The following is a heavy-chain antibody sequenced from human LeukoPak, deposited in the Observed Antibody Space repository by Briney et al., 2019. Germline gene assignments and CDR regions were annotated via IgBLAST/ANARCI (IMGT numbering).Heavy chain of an antibody. CDR3: ARALRTTIRSNSHTPPGWFDP. J-gene: IGHJ5*02. D-gene: IGHD1-1*01. V-gene: IGHV4-34*01. Sequence: PSETLSLTCAVYGGSFSGYYWSWIRQPPGKGLEWIGEINHSGSTNYNPSLKSRVTISVDTSKNQFSLELSSVTAADTAVYYCARALRTTIRSNSHTPPGWFDPWGQGTLVTVSS. CDR2: INHSGST. CDR1: GGSFSGYY.